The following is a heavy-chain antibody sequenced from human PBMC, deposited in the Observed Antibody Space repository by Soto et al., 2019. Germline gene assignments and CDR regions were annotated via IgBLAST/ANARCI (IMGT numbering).Heavy chain of an antibody. Sequence: EVQLVESGGGLVQPGRSLRLSCAAAGFTFNDYAMHWVRQAPGKGLEWVSGINWNSGFIVYADSVKGRFTVSRDNAKNSLYLQMNSLRPEDTALYFCAKDMGYGDFSVVAGFDYWGLGPLVTVSS. V-gene: IGHV3-9*01. D-gene: IGHD4-17*01. CDR2: INWNSGFI. J-gene: IGHJ4*02. CDR3: AKDMGYGDFSVVAGFDY. CDR1: GFTFNDYA.